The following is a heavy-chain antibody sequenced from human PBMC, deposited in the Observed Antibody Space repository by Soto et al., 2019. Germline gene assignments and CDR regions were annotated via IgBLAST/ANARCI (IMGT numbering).Heavy chain of an antibody. V-gene: IGHV4-59*01. CDR2: IYYSGST. D-gene: IGHD6-6*01. J-gene: IGHJ4*02. CDR3: AREVRIAARQVEHIFHF. CDR1: GGSISSYY. Sequence: SETLSLSCTVSGGSISSYYWSWIRQPPGKGLEWIGYIYYSGSTNYNPSLKSRVTISVDTSKNQFSLKLSSVTAADTAVYYCAREVRIAARQVEHIFHFWDQGTLVSGSS.